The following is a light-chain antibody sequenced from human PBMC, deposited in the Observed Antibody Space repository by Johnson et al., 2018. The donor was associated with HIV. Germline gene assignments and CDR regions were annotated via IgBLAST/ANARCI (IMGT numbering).Light chain of an antibody. Sequence: SVLTQPPSVSAAPGQKVTISCSGSRSNIGNNYVSWYQQLPGTAPKLLIYDNNKRPSGIPDRFSGSKSGTAATLGITGLPTGDEADYYCGTWDSSLSAYVFGTGTKVTVL. CDR3: GTWDSSLSAYV. V-gene: IGLV1-51*01. J-gene: IGLJ1*01. CDR2: DNN. CDR1: RSNIGNNY.